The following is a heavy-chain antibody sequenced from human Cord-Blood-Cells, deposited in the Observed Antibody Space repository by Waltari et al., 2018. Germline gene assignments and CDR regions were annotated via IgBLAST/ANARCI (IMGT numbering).Heavy chain of an antibody. J-gene: IGHJ4*02. D-gene: IGHD3-3*01. CDR2: INAGNGNT. Sequence: QVQLVQSGAEVKKPGASVKVSCKASGYTFTSYAMHWVSQAPGQRLEWMGWINAGNGNTKYSQKFQGRVTITRDTSASTAYMELSSLRSEDTAVYYCARVGYDFWSGYYTGDYWGQGTLVTVSS. V-gene: IGHV1-3*01. CDR3: ARVGYDFWSGYYTGDY. CDR1: GYTFTSYA.